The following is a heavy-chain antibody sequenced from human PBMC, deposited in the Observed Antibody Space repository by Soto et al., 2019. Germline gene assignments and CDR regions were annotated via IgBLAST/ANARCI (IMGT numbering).Heavy chain of an antibody. CDR1: GFTFSNYA. D-gene: IGHD3-16*01. Sequence: GGSLRLSCAASGFTFSNYAMDWVRQAPGKGLEWVALISFDGSNKYYAESVKGRFTISRDNSENTLYLQMNSLKTEDTAVYYCTSPRGGPFDYWGQGTLVTAPQ. J-gene: IGHJ4*02. CDR3: TSPRGGPFDY. CDR2: ISFDGSNK. V-gene: IGHV3-30-3*01.